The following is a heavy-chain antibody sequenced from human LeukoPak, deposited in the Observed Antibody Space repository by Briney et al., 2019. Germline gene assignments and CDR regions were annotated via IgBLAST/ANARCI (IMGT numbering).Heavy chain of an antibody. CDR2: IYWDDDK. Sequence: SGPTLVNPTQPLTLTCAFSGFSLSTSGVGVGWIRQPPGKALEWLALIYWDDDKRYSPSLKSRLTITKDTSKNQVVLIMTNLDLVDTATYYCAHTTLVTALSDEKTFDYWGQGTLVTVSS. J-gene: IGHJ4*02. CDR3: AHTTLVTALSDEKTFDY. V-gene: IGHV2-5*02. D-gene: IGHD4-23*01. CDR1: GFSLSTSGVG.